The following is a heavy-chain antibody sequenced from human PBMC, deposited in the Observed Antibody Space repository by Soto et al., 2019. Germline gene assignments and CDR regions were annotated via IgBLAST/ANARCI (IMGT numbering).Heavy chain of an antibody. CDR3: ARSRSTYDSLPYFQY. CDR1: GFTFSSYG. Sequence: QVQLVESGGGVVQPGSSLRLSCAASGFTFSSYGMHWVRQAPGKGLEWVAVIWYDGSSKYYADSVKDRFTISRDNSKNTLYLQRHSVRGDDTAVYYCARSRSTYDSLPYFQYWGQGTLVTVSS. J-gene: IGHJ1*01. D-gene: IGHD3-9*01. CDR2: IWYDGSSK. V-gene: IGHV3-33*01.